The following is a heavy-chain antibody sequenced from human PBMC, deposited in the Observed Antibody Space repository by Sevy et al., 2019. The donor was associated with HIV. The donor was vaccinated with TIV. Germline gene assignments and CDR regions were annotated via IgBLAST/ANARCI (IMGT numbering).Heavy chain of an antibody. CDR1: GGSISSYY. V-gene: IGHV4-59*13. CDR2: IYSSGCT. CDR3: ARVGLARYFFDS. J-gene: IGHJ4*02. Sequence: SETLSLTCTVSGGSISSYYWSWIRQPPGKGLEWVGYIYSSGCTNYNPSLKSRVTISVDTSKNQFSLKLSSVTAADTAVYYCARVGLARYFFDSWGQGNLVTVSS.